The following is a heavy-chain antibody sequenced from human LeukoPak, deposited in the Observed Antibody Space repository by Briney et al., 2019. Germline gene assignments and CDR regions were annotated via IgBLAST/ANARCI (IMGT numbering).Heavy chain of an antibody. J-gene: IGHJ5*02. V-gene: IGHV4-39*01. CDR3: ARGRILTAGQASPYFAP. CDR1: GGSISSGYHY. CDR2: IYESGRT. D-gene: IGHD6-13*01. Sequence: SETLSLTCTVSGGSISSGYHYWGWIRQPPGKGLEWIRSIYESGRTHYNPSLRSRITISVDTSKNQFSLELSSVTAADTAVYYCARGRILTAGQASPYFAPWGQGTLVTVSS.